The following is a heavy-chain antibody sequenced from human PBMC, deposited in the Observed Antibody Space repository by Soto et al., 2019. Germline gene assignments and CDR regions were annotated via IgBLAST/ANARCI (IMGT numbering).Heavy chain of an antibody. J-gene: IGHJ4*02. Sequence: QVQLQESGPGLVKPSETLSLTCTVSGGSISSYYWSWIRQPPRKGLEWIGYIYYSGSNNYNPSINSRVTISVDTSKNQFSLKLSSVTAADTAVYYCARLGWLQPYFDYWGQGTLVTVSS. D-gene: IGHD5-12*01. CDR2: IYYSGSN. CDR3: ARLGWLQPYFDY. CDR1: GGSISSYY. V-gene: IGHV4-59*01.